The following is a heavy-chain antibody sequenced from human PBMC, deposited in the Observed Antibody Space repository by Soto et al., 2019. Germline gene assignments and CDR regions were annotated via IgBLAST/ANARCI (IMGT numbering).Heavy chain of an antibody. CDR1: GFTFSSYA. V-gene: IGHV3-64D*08. Sequence: PGGSLRLSCSASGFTFSSYAMHWVRQAPGKGLEYVSAISSNGGSTYYADSVKGRFTISRDNSKNTLYLQMSSLRAEDTTVYYWEKVPKLRVATKSAGAFDIWGQGTMVTVSS. D-gene: IGHD5-12*01. CDR3: EKVPKLRVATKSAGAFDI. J-gene: IGHJ3*02. CDR2: ISSNGGST.